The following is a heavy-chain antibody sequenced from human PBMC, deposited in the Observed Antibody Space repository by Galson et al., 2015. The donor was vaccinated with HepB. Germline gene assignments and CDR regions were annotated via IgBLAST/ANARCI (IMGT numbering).Heavy chain of an antibody. CDR3: AKSPRGGVPHLTWFDS. Sequence: SLRLSCAASGFTFSTYAMSWVRQAPGKGLEWVSAISGSIGNTYYADSVKGRFTISRDNSKNTLYLQKDSLRAEDTAVYYCAKSPRGGVPHLTWFDSWGQGTLVTVSS. CDR2: ISGSIGNT. D-gene: IGHD3-10*01. V-gene: IGHV3-23*01. CDR1: GFTFSTYA. J-gene: IGHJ5*01.